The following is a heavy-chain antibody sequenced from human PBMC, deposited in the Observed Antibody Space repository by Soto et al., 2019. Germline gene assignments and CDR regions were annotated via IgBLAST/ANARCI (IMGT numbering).Heavy chain of an antibody. CDR3: GGGQRVGYRRGAFDS. J-gene: IGHJ4*02. D-gene: IGHD5-18*01. Sequence: SETLSLTCTVSGGSINVYYWSWIRQPPGKGLEWVGYIYNSGSTNYNPSLKSRVTISVDTSKNQFSLKLSSVTSADTALFYCGGGQRVGYRRGAFDSGGGGTLVTVSS. CDR1: GGSINVYY. CDR2: IYNSGST. V-gene: IGHV4-59*01.